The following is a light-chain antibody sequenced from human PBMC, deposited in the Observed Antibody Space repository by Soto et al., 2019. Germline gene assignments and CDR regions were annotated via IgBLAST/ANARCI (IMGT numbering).Light chain of an antibody. J-gene: IGKJ1*01. V-gene: IGKV3-20*01. CDR1: QSVSSYY. CDR2: ATS. CDR3: QEYGSSRT. Sequence: EIVLTQSPVTLSLSPGERATLSCRASQSVSSYYLAWYQQKPGQAPRLLIYATSSRATGIPDRFSGSGSGTDFTLTISRLEPEDFAVYFCQEYGSSRTFGQGTKVDIK.